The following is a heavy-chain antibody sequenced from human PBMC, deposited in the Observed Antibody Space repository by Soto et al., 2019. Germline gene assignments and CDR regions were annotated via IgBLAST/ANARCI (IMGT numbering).Heavy chain of an antibody. CDR1: GFTFINYW. CDR3: ARVDVVGYYFDY. CDR2: TRNKANSYTT. J-gene: IGHJ4*02. Sequence: GGSLILSCAASGFTFINYWMTWVRQAPGKGLEWVGRTRNKANSYTTEYAASVKGRFTISRDDSKNSLYLQMSSLKTEDTAVYYCARVDVVGYYFDYWGQGALVSVSS. V-gene: IGHV3-72*01. D-gene: IGHD2-21*01.